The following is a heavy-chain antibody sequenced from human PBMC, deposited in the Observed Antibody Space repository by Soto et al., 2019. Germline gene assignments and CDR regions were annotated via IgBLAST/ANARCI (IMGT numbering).Heavy chain of an antibody. CDR3: AREGPYSAYNFAHGIQLWSFDF. CDR1: GGSINTFY. Sequence: PSETLSLTCTVSGGSINTFYWSWVRQPAGKGLEWIGRIFSSGSTSSNPSLESRVAMSVDTSKNHFSLNLSSVTAADMAVYYCAREGPYSAYNFAHGIQLWSFDFWGQGALVTVSS. V-gene: IGHV4-4*07. J-gene: IGHJ4*02. CDR2: IFSSGST. D-gene: IGHD5-12*01.